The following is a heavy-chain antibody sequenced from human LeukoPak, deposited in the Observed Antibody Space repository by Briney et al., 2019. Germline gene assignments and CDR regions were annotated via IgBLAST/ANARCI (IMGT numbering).Heavy chain of an antibody. V-gene: IGHV3-20*04. CDR1: GFTFDDYG. J-gene: IGHJ4*02. Sequence: GGSLRLSCAASGFTFDDYGMSWVRQAPGKGLEWVSAIDNWNGGSTGYADSVRGRFTISRDNAKNSLYLQMNSLRAEDTAVYYCAGAYSSGWYYFDYWGQGTLVTVSS. D-gene: IGHD6-19*01. CDR2: IDNWNGGST. CDR3: AGAYSSGWYYFDY.